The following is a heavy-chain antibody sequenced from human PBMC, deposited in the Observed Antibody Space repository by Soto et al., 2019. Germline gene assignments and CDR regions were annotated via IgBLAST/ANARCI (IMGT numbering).Heavy chain of an antibody. V-gene: IGHV4-59*01. J-gene: IGHJ6*02. CDR3: ARGIAARPYYYGMDV. CDR1: GGSISSYY. D-gene: IGHD6-6*01. CDR2: IYYSGST. Sequence: SEPLSLTCTVSGGSISSYYWSWIRQPPGKGLEWIGYIYYSGSTNYNPSLKSRVTISVDTSKNQFSLKLSSVTAADTAVYYCARGIAARPYYYGMDVWGQGTTVTVSS.